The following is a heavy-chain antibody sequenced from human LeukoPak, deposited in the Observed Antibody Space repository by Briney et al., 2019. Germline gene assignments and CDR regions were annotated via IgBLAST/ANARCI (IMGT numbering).Heavy chain of an antibody. V-gene: IGHV1-69*04. CDR1: GYTFTGYY. CDR2: IIPILGIA. Sequence: ASVKVSCKASGYTFTGYYMHWVRQAPGQGLEWMGRIIPILGIANYAQKFQGRVTITADKSTSTAYMELSSLRSEDTAVYYCAREFPSSGWLDYWGQGTLVTVSS. J-gene: IGHJ4*02. D-gene: IGHD6-19*01. CDR3: AREFPSSGWLDY.